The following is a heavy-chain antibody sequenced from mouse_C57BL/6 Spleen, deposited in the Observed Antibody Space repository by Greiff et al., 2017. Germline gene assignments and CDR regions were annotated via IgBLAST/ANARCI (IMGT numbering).Heavy chain of an antibody. CDR1: GYAFSSYW. CDR3: ARGDGPYYFDD. D-gene: IGHD2-13*01. Sequence: QVQLQQSGAELVKPGASVKISCKASGYAFSSYWMNWVKQRPGQGLEWIGQIYPGGGDTNYNGKFKGKATLTADKSSSTAYMQLSSLTSEDSAVCFCARGDGPYYFDDWGQGTTLTVSS. CDR2: IYPGGGDT. J-gene: IGHJ2*01. V-gene: IGHV1-80*01.